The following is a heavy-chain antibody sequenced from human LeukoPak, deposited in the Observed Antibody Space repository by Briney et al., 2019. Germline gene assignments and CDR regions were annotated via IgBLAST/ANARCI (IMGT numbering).Heavy chain of an antibody. Sequence: ASVKVSCKASGYTFTGYYMHWVRQAPGQGLEWMGWMNPNSGNTGYAQKFQGRVTMTRNTSISTAYMELSSLRSEDTAVYYCARPSLEYSSSSSDFDYWGQGTLVTVSS. V-gene: IGHV1-8*02. CDR1: GYTFTGYY. CDR3: ARPSLEYSSSSSDFDY. CDR2: MNPNSGNT. D-gene: IGHD6-6*01. J-gene: IGHJ4*02.